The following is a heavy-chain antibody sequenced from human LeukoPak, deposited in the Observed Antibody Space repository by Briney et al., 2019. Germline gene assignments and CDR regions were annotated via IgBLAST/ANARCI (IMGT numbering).Heavy chain of an antibody. J-gene: IGHJ4*02. CDR2: ISSSSSYI. CDR3: AKDRDIVATIPYFDY. D-gene: IGHD5-12*01. CDR1: GFTFSSYS. Sequence: PGGSLRLSCAASGFTFSSYSMNWVRQAPGKGLEWVSSISSSSSYIYYADSVKGRFTISRDNSKNTLYLQMNSLRAEDTAVYYCAKDRDIVATIPYFDYWGQGTLVTVSS. V-gene: IGHV3-21*04.